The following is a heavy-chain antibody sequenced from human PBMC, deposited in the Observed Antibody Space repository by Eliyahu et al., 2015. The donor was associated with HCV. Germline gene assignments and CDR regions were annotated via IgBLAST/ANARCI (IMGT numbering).Heavy chain of an antibody. CDR1: GYTFTTFD. CDR3: ARSVGWWALDV. V-gene: IGHV1-3*01. Sequence: QVQVVQSGAEVKKPGASVKISCKTSGYTFTTFDLHWVRQAPGQGLEYMGRISVGSGYPTYSQKFQGRVTMTRDTSASTANLELNSLRPEDTAMYYCARSVGWWALDVWGQGTLVTVSS. J-gene: IGHJ3*01. D-gene: IGHD6-19*01. CDR2: ISVGSGYP.